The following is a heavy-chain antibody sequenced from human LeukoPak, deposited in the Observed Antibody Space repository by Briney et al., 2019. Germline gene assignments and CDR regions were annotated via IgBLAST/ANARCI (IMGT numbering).Heavy chain of an antibody. J-gene: IGHJ4*02. CDR2: IYTSGNT. CDR3: ATCSGGSCC. Sequence: SETLSLTCSVSGGSINNYYWSWIRQPAGKGLEWIGRIYTSGNTNYSPSFKSRVTTSVDMSKNQFSLKLSSVTAADTAVYYCATCSGGSCCWGQGTLVTVSS. CDR1: GGSINNYY. D-gene: IGHD2-15*01. V-gene: IGHV4-4*07.